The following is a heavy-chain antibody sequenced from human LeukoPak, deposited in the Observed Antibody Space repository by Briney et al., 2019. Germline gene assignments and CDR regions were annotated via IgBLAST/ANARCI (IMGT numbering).Heavy chain of an antibody. CDR2: ISAYNGNT. J-gene: IGHJ4*02. D-gene: IGHD5-18*01. CDR1: GYTFTSYG. Sequence: ASVKVSRKASGYTFTSYGISWVRQAPGQGLEWMGWISAYNGNTNYAQKLQGRVTMTTDTSTSTAYMELRSLRSDDTAVYYCARAVWGTYSYGQYFDYWGQGTLVTVSS. CDR3: ARAVWGTYSYGQYFDY. V-gene: IGHV1-18*01.